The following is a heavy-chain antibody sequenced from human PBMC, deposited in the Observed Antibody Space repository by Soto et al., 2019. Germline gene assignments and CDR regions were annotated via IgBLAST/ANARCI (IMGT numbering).Heavy chain of an antibody. CDR2: ISAYNGKK. V-gene: IGHV1-18*04. CDR3: ARDNDPGRSFDY. J-gene: IGHJ4*02. D-gene: IGHD1-1*01. Sequence: QVHLVQSGVEVKKPGASVQVSCKASGYSFTAYGFNWVRQAPGQGLEWLGYISAYNGKKYYAQKFRGRVTLTTDTSTSTAYMELMSLGSDDTAVYYCARDNDPGRSFDYWGQGTLVTVSS. CDR1: GYSFTAYG.